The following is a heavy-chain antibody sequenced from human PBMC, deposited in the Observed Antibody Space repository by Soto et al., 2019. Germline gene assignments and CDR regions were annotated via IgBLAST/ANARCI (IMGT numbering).Heavy chain of an antibody. D-gene: IGHD6-13*01. J-gene: IGHJ4*02. CDR2: IYHSGST. CDR1: GGSISSSNW. CDR3: ARCIAAVGPIDY. V-gene: IGHV4-4*02. Sequence: SETLSLTCAVSGGSISSSNWWSWVRQPPGKGMEWIGEIYHSGSTNYNPSLKSRVSISVYKSKNQFSLKLSSVTAADTAVYYCARCIAAVGPIDYWCQGTLVTVSS.